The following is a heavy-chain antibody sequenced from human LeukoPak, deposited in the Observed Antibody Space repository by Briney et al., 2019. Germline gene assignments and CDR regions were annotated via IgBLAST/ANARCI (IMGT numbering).Heavy chain of an antibody. J-gene: IGHJ4*02. Sequence: GGSLRLSCAASGFTFSSYAMSWVRQAPGKGLEWVSAISGSGGSTYCADSVKGRFTISRDNSKNTLYLQMNSLRAEDTAVYYCAKGGHYDILTGRGANSVVDYWGQGTLVTVSS. D-gene: IGHD3-9*01. CDR2: ISGSGGST. CDR1: GFTFSSYA. V-gene: IGHV3-23*01. CDR3: AKGGHYDILTGRGANSVVDY.